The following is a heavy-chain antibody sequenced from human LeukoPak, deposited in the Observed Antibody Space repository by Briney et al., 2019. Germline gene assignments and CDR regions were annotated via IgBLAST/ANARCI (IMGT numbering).Heavy chain of an antibody. CDR3: ARVLSPDSATRSGGSSIDY. V-gene: IGHV4-59*12. CDR2: IYYSGST. Sequence: SETLSLTCTVSGGSISSYYWSWIRQPPGKGLEWIGYIYYSGSTNYNPSLKSRVTISVDTSKNQFSLKLSSVTAADTAVCYCARVLSPDSATRSGGSSIDYWGQGTLVTVSS. CDR1: GGSISSYY. D-gene: IGHD2-15*01. J-gene: IGHJ4*02.